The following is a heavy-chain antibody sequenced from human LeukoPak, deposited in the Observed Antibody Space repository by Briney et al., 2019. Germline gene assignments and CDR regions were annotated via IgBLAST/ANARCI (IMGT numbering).Heavy chain of an antibody. V-gene: IGHV4-34*01. J-gene: IGHJ5*02. CDR1: GGSFSGYY. CDR2: INHSGST. D-gene: IGHD3-3*01. CDR3: AGLPYDFWSGSRTNWFDP. Sequence: SETLSLTCAVYGGSFSGYYWSWIRQPPGKGLDWIGEINHSGSTNYNPSLKSRVTISVDTSKNQFSLKLSSVTAADTAVYYCAGLPYDFWSGSRTNWFDPWGQGTLVTVSS.